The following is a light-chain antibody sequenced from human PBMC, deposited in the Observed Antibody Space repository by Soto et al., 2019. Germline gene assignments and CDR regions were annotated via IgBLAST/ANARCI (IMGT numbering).Light chain of an antibody. Sequence: DIQMTQSPSSLSASVGDRVTITCRASQSISSYLNWYQQKPGKAPKLLIYAASTLQSGVPSRFSGSGSGTDYTLTISSLQPEDFATYYCQQSYRTPTFGQGTRREIK. J-gene: IGKJ5*01. CDR1: QSISSY. CDR2: AAS. V-gene: IGKV1-39*01. CDR3: QQSYRTPT.